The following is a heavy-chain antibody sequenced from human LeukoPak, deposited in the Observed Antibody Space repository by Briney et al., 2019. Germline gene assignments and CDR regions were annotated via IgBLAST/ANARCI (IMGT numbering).Heavy chain of an antibody. CDR3: ARGAYFDWLVSPTLLDY. Sequence: GASAKVSCKASGYTFTSYAMHWVRQAPGQRLEWMGWINAGNGNTKYSQEFQGRVTITRDTSASTAYMELSSLRSEDMAVYYCARGAYFDWLVSPTLLDYWGQGTLVTVSS. V-gene: IGHV1-3*03. CDR1: GYTFTSYA. J-gene: IGHJ4*02. CDR2: INAGNGNT. D-gene: IGHD3-9*01.